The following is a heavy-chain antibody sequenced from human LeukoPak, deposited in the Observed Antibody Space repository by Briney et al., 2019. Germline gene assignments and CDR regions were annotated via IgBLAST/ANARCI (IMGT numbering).Heavy chain of an antibody. J-gene: IGHJ5*02. V-gene: IGHV3-21*01. Sequence: GGSLRLSCAASGFTFSSYSMNWVRQAPGKGLEWVSSISSSSSYIYYADSVKGRFTISRDNAKNSLYLQMNSLRAEDTAVYYCARGSNYYGSGSKRFDPWGQGTLVTVSS. CDR1: GFTFSSYS. CDR2: ISSSSSYI. CDR3: ARGSNYYGSGSKRFDP. D-gene: IGHD3-10*01.